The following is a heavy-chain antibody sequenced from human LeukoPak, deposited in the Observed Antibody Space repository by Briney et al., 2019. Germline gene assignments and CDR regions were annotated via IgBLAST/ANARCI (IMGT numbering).Heavy chain of an antibody. J-gene: IGHJ4*02. CDR3: ARDLRYCSATNCYPRDFDY. D-gene: IGHD2-2*01. Sequence: PGGSLRLSCAASGFTFSTYSMNWLRLAPGKGLEWVSSISPDSNYKYYVDSVEGRFTISRDNAKSSLYLQMNSLRAEDTAVYYCARDLRYCSATNCYPRDFDYWGQGTQVTVSS. V-gene: IGHV3-21*01. CDR1: GFTFSTYS. CDR2: ISPDSNYK.